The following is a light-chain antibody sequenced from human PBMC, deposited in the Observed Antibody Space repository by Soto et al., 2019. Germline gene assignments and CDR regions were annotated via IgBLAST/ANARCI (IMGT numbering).Light chain of an antibody. CDR2: QVS. Sequence: QSALTQPASVSGSPGQSITISCTGNRSDLGGYNFVSWYQHHPGKAPKLMIYQVSNRPSGVSNRFSGSQSGNTGSLTISGLQDEEEAVYYCCSYTSSSHYVFGTGTQLPFL. CDR3: CSYTSSSHYV. V-gene: IGLV2-14*01. J-gene: IGLJ1*01. CDR1: RSDLGGYNF.